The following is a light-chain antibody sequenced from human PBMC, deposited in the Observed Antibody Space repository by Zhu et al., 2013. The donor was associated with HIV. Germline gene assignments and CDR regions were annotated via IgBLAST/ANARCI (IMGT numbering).Light chain of an antibody. J-gene: IGLJ3*02. CDR2: EVS. CDR1: DSDIGDYNF. CDR3: SSFAASGV. Sequence: QSALTQPASVSGSPGQSITISCTGSDSDIGDYNFVSWYQQQPGKAPKLIIYEVSQRPSGVPDRFSGSKSGNTASLTVSGLQAEDEADYYCSSFAASGVFGGGTRLTVL. V-gene: IGLV2-8*01.